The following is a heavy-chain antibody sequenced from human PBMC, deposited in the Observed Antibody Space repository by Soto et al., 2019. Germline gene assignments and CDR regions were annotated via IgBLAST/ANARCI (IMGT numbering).Heavy chain of an antibody. CDR3: ARGRHRSKRYFDWSAWFDP. J-gene: IGHJ5*02. D-gene: IGHD3-9*01. CDR1: GGSISSGGYY. Sequence: SETLSLTCTVSGGSISSGGYYWSWIRQHPGKGLEWIGYIYYSGSTYYNPSLKSRVTISVDTSKNQFSLKMSSVTAADTAVYYCARGRHRSKRYFDWSAWFDPWGQGTLVTVSS. V-gene: IGHV4-31*03. CDR2: IYYSGST.